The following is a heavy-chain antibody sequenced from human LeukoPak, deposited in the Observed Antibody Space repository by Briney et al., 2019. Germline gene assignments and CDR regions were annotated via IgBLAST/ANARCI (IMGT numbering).Heavy chain of an antibody. J-gene: IGHJ5*02. V-gene: IGHV3-23*01. Sequence: GGSLRLSCAASGFTFSSYAMSWVRQAPGKGLEWVSAISGSGGSTYYADSVKGRFTISRDNSKNTLYLQMNSLRAEDTAVYYCARAGVGPNYSNYRKVWWFDPWGQGTLVTVSS. CDR2: ISGSGGST. CDR3: ARAGVGPNYSNYRKVWWFDP. CDR1: GFTFSSYA. D-gene: IGHD4-11*01.